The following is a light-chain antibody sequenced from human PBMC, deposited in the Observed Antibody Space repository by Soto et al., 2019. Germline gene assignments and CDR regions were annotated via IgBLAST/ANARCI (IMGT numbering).Light chain of an antibody. CDR2: DAS. Sequence: DIPMTQSPSTLSASGGDRVTITCRASQSISTWLAWYQQKPGKAAKLLIYDASSLASGVPSRFSGSGSGTEFTLAISILQPDEFATYYCQQYHSDSVTFGQGTKLETK. CDR1: QSISTW. CDR3: QQYHSDSVT. V-gene: IGKV1-5*01. J-gene: IGKJ2*01.